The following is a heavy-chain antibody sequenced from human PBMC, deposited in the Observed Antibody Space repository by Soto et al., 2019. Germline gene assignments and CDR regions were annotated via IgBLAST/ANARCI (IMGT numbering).Heavy chain of an antibody. CDR2: INPVGST. CDR1: GGSFSGNA. Sequence: SETLSLTCAVYGGSFSGNAWSWIRQPPGKGLEWIGEINPVGSTKYNASLKGRVTMSVDMSQSQFSMRLSSVTAADTALYFCARASSREAAGQVHYHDYAMEVWGQGTTVTVSS. J-gene: IGHJ6*02. D-gene: IGHD6-13*01. CDR3: ARASSREAAGQVHYHDYAMEV. V-gene: IGHV4-34*01.